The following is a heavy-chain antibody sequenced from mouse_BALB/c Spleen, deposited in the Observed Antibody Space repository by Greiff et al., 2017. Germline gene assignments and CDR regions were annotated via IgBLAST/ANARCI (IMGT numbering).Heavy chain of an antibody. CDR2: INPSTGYT. CDR3: ARAQDYYAMDY. J-gene: IGHJ4*01. CDR1: GYTFTSYW. V-gene: IGHV1-7*01. Sequence: QVQLQQSGAELAKPGASVKMSCKASGYTFTSYWMHWVKQRPGQGLEWIGYINPSTGYTEYNQKFKDKATLTADKSSSTAYMQLSSLTSEDSAVYYCARAQDYYAMDYWGQGTSVTVSS.